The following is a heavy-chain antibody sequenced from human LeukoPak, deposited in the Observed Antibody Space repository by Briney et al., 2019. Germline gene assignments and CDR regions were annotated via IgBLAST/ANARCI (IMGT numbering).Heavy chain of an antibody. Sequence: GGSLRLSCAASGFTFSSYAMSWVRQAPGKGLEWVSAISGSGGSTYYADSVKSRFTISRDNSKNTLYLQMNSLRAEDTAVYYCAKDGNIVVVPAAILPGINFDYWGQGALVTVSS. J-gene: IGHJ4*02. CDR2: ISGSGGST. CDR1: GFTFSSYA. CDR3: AKDGNIVVVPAAILPGINFDY. D-gene: IGHD2-2*02. V-gene: IGHV3-23*01.